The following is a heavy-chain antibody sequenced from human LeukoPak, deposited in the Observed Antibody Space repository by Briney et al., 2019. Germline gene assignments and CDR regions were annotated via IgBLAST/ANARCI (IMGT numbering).Heavy chain of an antibody. J-gene: IGHJ6*04. Sequence: GESLKISCKSSGYSFTSYWIAWVRQMPGKGLEWMGIIYPGDSSTTYSPSFRGQVTISADKSITTAYLQWSSLEASDTVIYYCARHVGPGMPVTTELSSYYYYHGMDVWGKGTTVTVSS. CDR1: GYSFTSYW. V-gene: IGHV5-51*01. CDR3: ARHVGPGMPVTTELSSYYYYHGMDV. D-gene: IGHD4-17*01. CDR2: IYPGDSST.